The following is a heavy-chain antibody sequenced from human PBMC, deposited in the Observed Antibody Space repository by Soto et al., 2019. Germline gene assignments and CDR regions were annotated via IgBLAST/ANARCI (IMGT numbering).Heavy chain of an antibody. D-gene: IGHD2-2*01. V-gene: IGHV4-30-4*01. CDR2: MFYVGAT. CDR3: AIVVRFCSSPSCRGRNWFDP. J-gene: IGHJ5*02. Sequence: QVQLQESGPGLVEPSQTLSLTCSVSGGSISSGDYYWSWIRQPPGKGLEWIGYMFYVGATYYNPSLKSRVTISLDTSKNQFSLKMSSVTAADTAVYHCAIVVRFCSSPSCRGRNWFDPWGQGTLVTVTS. CDR1: GGSISSGDYY.